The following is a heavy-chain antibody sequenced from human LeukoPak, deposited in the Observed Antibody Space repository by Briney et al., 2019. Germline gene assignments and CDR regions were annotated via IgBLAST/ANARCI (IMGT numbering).Heavy chain of an antibody. CDR1: GYTFTSYG. J-gene: IGHJ4*02. V-gene: IGHV1-18*01. CDR2: ISAYNGNT. Sequence: GESLKISCKGSGYTFTSYGISWVRQAPGQGLEWMGWISAYNGNTNYAQKLQGRVTMTTDTSTSTAYMELRSLRSDDTAVYYCARVPDIVVVVAENDYWGQGTLVTVSS. CDR3: ARVPDIVVVVAENDY. D-gene: IGHD2-15*01.